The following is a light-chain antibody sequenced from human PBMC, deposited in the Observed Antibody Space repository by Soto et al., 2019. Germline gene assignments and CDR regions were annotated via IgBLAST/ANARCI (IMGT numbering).Light chain of an antibody. J-gene: IGKJ1*01. Sequence: EIVVTQSPATLSMSPGERATLSCTASQNVTSSLAWYQQKPGQTPRLLNYEASTRAAGIPDRFNGGGSGTEFTLTISSLQSEDLALYFCQQYNTWWTFGQGTRVQI. CDR1: QNVTSS. CDR3: QQYNTWWT. CDR2: EAS. V-gene: IGKV3-15*01.